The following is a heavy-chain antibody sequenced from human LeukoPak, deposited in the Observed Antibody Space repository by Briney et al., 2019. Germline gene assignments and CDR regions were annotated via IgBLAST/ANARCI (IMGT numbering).Heavy chain of an antibody. CDR1: GFTVSSNY. J-gene: IGHJ5*02. CDR2: IYSGGST. V-gene: IGHV3-53*01. CDR3: ASSQNPTYYDFWCGRGWFDP. D-gene: IGHD3-3*01. Sequence: PGGSLRLSCAASGFTVSSNYMSWVRQAPGKGLEWVSVIYSGGSTYYADSVKGRFTIPRDNSKNTLYLQMNSLRAKDTAVYYCASSQNPTYYDFWCGRGWFDPWGQGTLVTVSS.